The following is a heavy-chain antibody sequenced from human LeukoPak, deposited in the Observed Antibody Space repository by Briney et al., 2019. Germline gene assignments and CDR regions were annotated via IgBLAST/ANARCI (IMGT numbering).Heavy chain of an antibody. J-gene: IGHJ6*03. V-gene: IGHV4-34*01. Sequence: SETLSLTCAVYGGSFSGHYWSWIRQPPGKGLEWIGEINHSGSTNYNPSLKSRVTISEDTSKNQFSLKLTSVTAADTAVYYCARIEMPAIKGRYYYMDVWGKGTTVTISS. CDR2: INHSGST. CDR3: ARIEMPAIKGRYYYMDV. D-gene: IGHD5-24*01. CDR1: GGSFSGHY.